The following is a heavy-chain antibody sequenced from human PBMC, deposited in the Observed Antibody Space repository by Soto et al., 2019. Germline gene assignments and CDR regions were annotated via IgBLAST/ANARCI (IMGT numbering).Heavy chain of an antibody. D-gene: IGHD1-26*01. Sequence: QVQLVQSGSESMQPGASVKVSCKGSGYNFNSHSINWLRQAPGQGLEWMGWINPNTGKPTYEQGFTGRSVFSVDTSVIPVYLQIFSLKADDSAVHYFARDRSSGSFDYWGQGDLVTVSS. J-gene: IGHJ4*02. CDR3: ARDRSSGSFDY. CDR2: INPNTGKP. V-gene: IGHV7-4-1*01. CDR1: GYNFNSHS.